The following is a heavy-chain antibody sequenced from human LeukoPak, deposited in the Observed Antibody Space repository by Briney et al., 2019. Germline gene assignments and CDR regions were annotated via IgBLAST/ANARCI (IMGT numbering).Heavy chain of an antibody. V-gene: IGHV4-39*07. J-gene: IGHJ4*02. CDR3: ARGLRDFDY. CDR2: IYYSGST. CDR1: GGSISSSPYY. Sequence: SETLSLTCTVSGGSISSSPYYWAWVRQPPGKGLEWIGSIYYSGSTYYNPSLKSRVTISVDTSKNQFSLKLSSVTAADTAVYYCARGLRDFDYWGQGTLVTVSS.